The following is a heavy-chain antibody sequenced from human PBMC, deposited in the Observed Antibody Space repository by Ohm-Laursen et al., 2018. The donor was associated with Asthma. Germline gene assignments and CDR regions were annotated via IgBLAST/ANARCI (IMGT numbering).Heavy chain of an antibody. CDR3: ARDVMEWYLPAFDF. D-gene: IGHD3-3*01. Sequence: SLRLSCAASGFTFSSYAMHWVRQAPGKGLEWVAIISSAETYKNYANSVKGRFTISKDNSKNTLFLQMNSLRPDDTAVYYCARDVMEWYLPAFDFWGQGTLVTVSS. CDR1: GFTFSSYA. J-gene: IGHJ4*02. V-gene: IGHV3-30*04. CDR2: ISSAETYK.